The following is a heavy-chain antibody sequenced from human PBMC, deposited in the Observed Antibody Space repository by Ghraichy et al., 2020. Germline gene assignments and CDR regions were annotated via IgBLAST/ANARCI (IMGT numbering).Heavy chain of an antibody. CDR3: AKEGGGSGSYFLAGAGAFDI. CDR2: ISGSGGST. CDR1: GFTFSSYA. Sequence: GGSLRLSCAASGFTFSSYAMSWVRQAPGKGLEWVSAISGSGGSTYYADSVKGRFTISRDNSKNTLYLQMNSLRAEDTAVYYCAKEGGGSGSYFLAGAGAFDIWGQGTMVTVSS. D-gene: IGHD1-26*01. J-gene: IGHJ3*02. V-gene: IGHV3-23*01.